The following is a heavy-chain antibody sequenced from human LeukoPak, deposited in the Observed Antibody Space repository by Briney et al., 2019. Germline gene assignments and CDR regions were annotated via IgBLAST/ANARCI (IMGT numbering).Heavy chain of an antibody. CDR2: ISSSGSTI. CDR3: ARVGVDYYDSSGYFADY. J-gene: IGHJ4*02. CDR1: GFTFSDYY. Sequence: GSLRLSCAASGFTFSDYYMSWIRQAPGKGLEWVSYISSSGSTIYYADSVKGRFTISRDNAKNSLYLQMNSLRAEDTAVYYCARVGVDYYDSSGYFADYWGQGTLVTVSS. V-gene: IGHV3-11*04. D-gene: IGHD3-22*01.